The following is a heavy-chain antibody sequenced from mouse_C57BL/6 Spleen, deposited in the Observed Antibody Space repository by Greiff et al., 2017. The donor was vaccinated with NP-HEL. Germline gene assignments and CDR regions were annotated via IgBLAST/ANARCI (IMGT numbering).Heavy chain of an antibody. CDR2: IDPSDSYT. J-gene: IGHJ2*01. D-gene: IGHD2-3*01. V-gene: IGHV1-50*01. CDR1: GYTFTSYW. Sequence: QVQLQQPGAELVKPGASVKLSCKASGYTFTSYWMQRVKQRPGQGLEWIGEIDPSDSYTNYNQKFKGKATLTVDTSSSTAYMQLSSLTSEDSAVYYCARIYDGYYEGYWGQGTTLTVSS. CDR3: ARIYDGYYEGY.